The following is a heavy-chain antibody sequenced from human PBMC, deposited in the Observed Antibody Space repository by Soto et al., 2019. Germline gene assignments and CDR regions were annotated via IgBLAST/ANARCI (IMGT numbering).Heavy chain of an antibody. V-gene: IGHV1-46*01. CDR1: GCTFINYY. J-gene: IGHJ6*02. Sequence: AAVKVSCKSSGCTFINYYVHWVRQAPGQGLEWMGMINPSGGRTTYPQKFQGRVTMTRDTSTSTVYVELSSLRSDDTAVFYCAREKASTSLLTHYYYAMDVWGQGTTVTVSS. CDR3: AREKASTSLLTHYYYAMDV. CDR2: INPSGGRT.